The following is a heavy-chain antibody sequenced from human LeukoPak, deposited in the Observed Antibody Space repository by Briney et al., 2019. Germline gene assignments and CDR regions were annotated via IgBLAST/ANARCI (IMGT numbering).Heavy chain of an antibody. CDR2: IWYDGSNK. V-gene: IGHV3-33*01. J-gene: IGHJ4*02. Sequence: GRSLRLSCAASGFTFSSYGMHWVRQAPGKGLEWAAVIWYDGSNKYYADSVKGRFTISRDNSKNTLYLQMNSLRAEDTAVYYCARDLAYSRLDYWGQGMLVTVSS. D-gene: IGHD5-18*01. CDR1: GFTFSSYG. CDR3: ARDLAYSRLDY.